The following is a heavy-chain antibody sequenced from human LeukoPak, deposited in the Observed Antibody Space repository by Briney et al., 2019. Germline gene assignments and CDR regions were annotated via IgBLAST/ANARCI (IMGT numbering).Heavy chain of an antibody. Sequence: SETLSLTCAVYGGSSSGYYWSWIRQPPGKGLEWIGEINHSGSTNYNPSLKSRVTISVDTSKNQFSLKLSSVTAADTAVYYCARGSDYGANLIDYWGQGTLVTVSS. CDR2: INHSGST. D-gene: IGHD4-23*01. CDR1: GGSSSGYY. J-gene: IGHJ4*02. CDR3: ARGSDYGANLIDY. V-gene: IGHV4-34*01.